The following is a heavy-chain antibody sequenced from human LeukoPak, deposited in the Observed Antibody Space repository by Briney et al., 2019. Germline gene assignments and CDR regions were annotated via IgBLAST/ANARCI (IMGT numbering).Heavy chain of an antibody. CDR3: ARTDLRIRGALNYYYYGMDV. CDR2: IYYSGFT. V-gene: IGHV4-39*07. D-gene: IGHD3-10*01. Sequence: SETLSLSCTVSGASIRTSSHYWGWVRQTPGKGLEWIGSIYYSGFTYYNPSLKSRVTISVDTSKNQFSLKLRSVTAADTAVYYCARTDLRIRGALNYYYYGMDVWGQGTTVTVSS. J-gene: IGHJ6*02. CDR1: GASIRTSSHY.